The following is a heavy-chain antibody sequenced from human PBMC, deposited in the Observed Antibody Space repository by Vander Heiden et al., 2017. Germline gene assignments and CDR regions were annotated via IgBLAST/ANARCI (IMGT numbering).Heavy chain of an antibody. J-gene: IGHJ4*02. V-gene: IGHV4-39*01. Sequence: QLQLHESGPGLVKPSETLSLPCTVSGGSVSSSSYYWAWIRQPPGKGLEWIGSVYYTGSTYFNPSLESRVTISVDRSRNQFSLRLDSVTVADTALYYCARQQFATSPLDFWGQGTLVTVSS. CDR3: ARQQFATSPLDF. CDR1: GGSVSSSSYY. CDR2: VYYTGST.